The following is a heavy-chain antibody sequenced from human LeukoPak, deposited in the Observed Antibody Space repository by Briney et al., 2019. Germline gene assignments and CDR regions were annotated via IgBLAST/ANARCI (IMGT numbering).Heavy chain of an antibody. D-gene: IGHD3-16*02. CDR3: ARLLGRLRLGDLSFGD. J-gene: IGHJ4*02. Sequence: GESLKISCKASGYSFSNDWIGWVRQMPGKGLEWMGIIYPGDSDTRYSPSFQGQVSISVDKSISTAYLQWSSLKASDTAMYYCARLLGRLRLGDLSFGDWGQGTLVTVSS. V-gene: IGHV5-51*01. CDR2: IYPGDSDT. CDR1: GYSFSNDW.